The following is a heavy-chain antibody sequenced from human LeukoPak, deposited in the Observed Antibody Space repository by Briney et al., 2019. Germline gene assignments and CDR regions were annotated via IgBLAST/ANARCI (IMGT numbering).Heavy chain of an antibody. CDR2: ISDDGNNK. CDR1: GFTFDDYA. Sequence: GGSLRLSCAASGFTFDDYAMHWVRQAPGKGLEWVAVISDDGNNKYYVDSVKGRFTISRDNPKNTLYLQMDSLRAEDTAVYYCAGGLLGCSGGSCYPTDYWGQGTLVTVSS. D-gene: IGHD2-15*01. V-gene: IGHV3-30*03. CDR3: AGGLLGCSGGSCYPTDY. J-gene: IGHJ4*02.